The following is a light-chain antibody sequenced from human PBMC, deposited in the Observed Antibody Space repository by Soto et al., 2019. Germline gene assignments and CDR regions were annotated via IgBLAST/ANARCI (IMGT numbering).Light chain of an antibody. J-gene: IGLJ2*01. V-gene: IGLV2-14*01. CDR3: SSYISSNTLVV. Sequence: QSALTQPASVSVSPGQSITISCTGTSRDVGGYNYVSWHQQHPGKAPKVITTEVSNRPSGVSNRFSGSKSGNTASLTISGLQAEDEADYYCSSYISSNTLVVFGGGTKDTVL. CDR1: SRDVGGYNY. CDR2: EVS.